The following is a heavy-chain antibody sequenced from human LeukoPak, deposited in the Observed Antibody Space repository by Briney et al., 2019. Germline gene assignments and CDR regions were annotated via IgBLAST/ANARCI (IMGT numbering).Heavy chain of an antibody. Sequence: SETLSLTCTVSGGSISSSSYYWGWIRQPPGKGLEWIGSIYYSGSTYYNPSLKSRVTISVDTSKNQFSLKLSSVTAADTAVYYCARVTTQDAFDIWGQGTMVTVSS. J-gene: IGHJ3*02. V-gene: IGHV4-39*07. D-gene: IGHD1-14*01. CDR2: IYYSGST. CDR1: GGSISSSSYY. CDR3: ARVTTQDAFDI.